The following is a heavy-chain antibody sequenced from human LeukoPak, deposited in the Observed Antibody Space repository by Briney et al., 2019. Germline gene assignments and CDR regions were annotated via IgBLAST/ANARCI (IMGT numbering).Heavy chain of an antibody. CDR3: ARDHWEVGATNPWFDP. CDR1: GGTFSSYA. D-gene: IGHD1-26*01. CDR2: IIPIFGTA. Sequence: SVKVSCKASGGTFSSYAISWVRQAPGQGLEWMGGIIPIFGTANYAQKFQGRVTITADESTSTAYMELSSLRSEDTAVYYCARDHWEVGATNPWFDPWGQGTLVTVSS. V-gene: IGHV1-69*01. J-gene: IGHJ5*02.